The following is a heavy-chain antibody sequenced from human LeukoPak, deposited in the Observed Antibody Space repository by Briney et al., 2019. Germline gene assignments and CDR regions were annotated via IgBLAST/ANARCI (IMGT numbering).Heavy chain of an antibody. D-gene: IGHD6-25*01. CDR2: IYYSGST. CDR1: GVSISSYY. V-gene: IGHV4-59*12. Sequence: SETLSLTCTVSGVSISSYYWSWIRQPPGKGLEWIGYIYYSGSTNYNPSLKSRVTISVDTSKNQFSLKLSSVTAADTAVYYCARKSIVATKNFDYWGQGTLVTVSS. J-gene: IGHJ4*02. CDR3: ARKSIVATKNFDY.